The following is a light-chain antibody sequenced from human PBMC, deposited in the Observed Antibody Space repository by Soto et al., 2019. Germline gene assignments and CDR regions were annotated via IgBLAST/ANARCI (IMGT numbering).Light chain of an antibody. J-gene: IGLJ1*01. CDR1: SSDIGSHDY. CDR2: EVT. CDR3: TSYTSNTALV. V-gene: IGLV2-14*01. Sequence: QSVLTQPASVSGSPGQSITISCTGTSSDIGSHDYVSWCQHHPGKAPKLIIYEVTNRPSGVSDRFSGSKSGSTASLTISGLQAEDEADYHCTSYTSNTALVFGTGTKVTVL.